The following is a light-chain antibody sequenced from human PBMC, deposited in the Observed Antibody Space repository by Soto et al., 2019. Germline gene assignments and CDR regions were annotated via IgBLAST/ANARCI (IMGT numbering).Light chain of an antibody. CDR2: GAS. Sequence: EIVMTQCPANLSVSPGERATLSCRASQSVSSNLAWYQQKPGQAPRLLIYGASTRATGLPDRISGSGSGTEFTLTISSLQSEDFALYYCQQYNDWPLTFGGGTKVEIK. V-gene: IGKV3-15*01. CDR3: QQYNDWPLT. CDR1: QSVSSN. J-gene: IGKJ4*01.